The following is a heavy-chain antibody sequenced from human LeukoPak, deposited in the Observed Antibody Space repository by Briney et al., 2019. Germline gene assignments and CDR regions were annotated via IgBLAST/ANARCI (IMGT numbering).Heavy chain of an antibody. Sequence: GGSLRLSCAASGITFDDYTMHWVRQAPGKGLEWVSLISWDGGSTYYADSVKGRFTISRDNSKNSLYLQMNSLRTEDTALYYCAKDGAGKEFDYWGQGTLVTVSS. D-gene: IGHD6-13*01. CDR1: GITFDDYT. CDR2: ISWDGGST. J-gene: IGHJ4*02. V-gene: IGHV3-43*01. CDR3: AKDGAGKEFDY.